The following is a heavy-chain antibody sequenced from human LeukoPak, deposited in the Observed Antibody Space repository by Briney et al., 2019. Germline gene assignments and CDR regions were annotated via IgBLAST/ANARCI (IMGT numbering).Heavy chain of an antibody. CDR2: IYYSGST. CDR3: ARDPNAFDI. Sequence: SETLSLTCTVSGGSISSSSYYWGWIRQPPGKGLKWIGSIYYSGSTYYNPSLKSRVTISVDTSKNQFSLKLSSVTAADTAVHYCARDPNAFDIWGQGTMVTVSS. V-gene: IGHV4-39*07. CDR1: GGSISSSSYY. J-gene: IGHJ3*02.